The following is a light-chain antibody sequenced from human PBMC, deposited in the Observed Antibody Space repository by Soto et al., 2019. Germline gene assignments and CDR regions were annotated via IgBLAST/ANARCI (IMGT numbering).Light chain of an antibody. CDR3: QQYGSSWT. CDR1: QSVIGSY. CDR2: GAS. V-gene: IGKV3-20*01. Sequence: FVLPQSTGTLSLSPGDRATLSCRASQSVIGSYLAWYQQKPVQAPRLLIYGASSRATGIPDRFSGSGSGTDFTLTISRLEPDDFAVYYCQQYGSSWTFGQGTMVDVK. J-gene: IGKJ1*01.